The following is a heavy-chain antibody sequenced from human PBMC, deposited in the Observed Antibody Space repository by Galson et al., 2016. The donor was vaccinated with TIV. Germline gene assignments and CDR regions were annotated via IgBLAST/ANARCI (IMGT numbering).Heavy chain of an antibody. CDR1: GFTFSNLW. J-gene: IGHJ6*02. D-gene: IGHD3/OR15-3a*01. V-gene: IGHV3-74*01. CDR2: INGDGSST. Sequence: SLRLSCAASGFTFSNLWTHWVRQSPGKGPVWVSRINGDGSSTTYADSVKGRFTISRDNAENTLYLQMNSLRVDDTAVYYCARAGDWLGVYGLDVWGQGTTVTVSS. CDR3: ARAGDWLGVYGLDV.